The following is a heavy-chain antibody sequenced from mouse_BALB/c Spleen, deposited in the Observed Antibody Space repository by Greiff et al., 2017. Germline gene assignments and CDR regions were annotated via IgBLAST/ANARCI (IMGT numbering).Heavy chain of an antibody. CDR2: IDPENGNT. CDR3: ASYDYGRFAY. D-gene: IGHD2-4*01. Sequence: EVQLVESGAELVRPGALVKLSCKASGFNIKDYYMHWVKQRPEQGLEWIGWIDPENGNTIYDPKFQGKASITADTSSNTAYLQLSSLTSEDTAVYYCASYDYGRFAYWGQGTLVTVSA. CDR1: GFNIKDYY. J-gene: IGHJ3*01. V-gene: IGHV14-1*02.